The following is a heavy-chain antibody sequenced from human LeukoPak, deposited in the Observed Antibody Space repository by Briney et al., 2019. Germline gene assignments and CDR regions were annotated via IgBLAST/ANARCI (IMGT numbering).Heavy chain of an antibody. CDR3: ARGNSSSWSDPNDY. J-gene: IGHJ4*02. D-gene: IGHD6-13*01. CDR1: GGSISSGSYY. Sequence: PSQTLSLTCTVSGGSISSGSYYWSWIRQPAGKGLEWIGRIYTSGSTNYNPSLKSRVTISVDTSKNQFSLKLSSATAADTAVYYCARGNSSSWSDPNDYWGQGTLVTVSS. V-gene: IGHV4-61*02. CDR2: IYTSGST.